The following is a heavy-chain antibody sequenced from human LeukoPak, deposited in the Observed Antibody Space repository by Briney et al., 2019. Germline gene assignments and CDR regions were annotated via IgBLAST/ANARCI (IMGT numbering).Heavy chain of an antibody. Sequence: KPSETLSFTCTVSGYSISSGYYWGWIRQSPGKGLEWIGSIYHAGSTFHNPSLKSRVTISVDTSKNQFSLKVNSVTAADTAVYYCARGYNSGWYAYWGQGTLVTVSS. V-gene: IGHV4-38-2*02. CDR1: GYSISSGYY. J-gene: IGHJ4*02. CDR2: IYHAGST. D-gene: IGHD6-19*01. CDR3: ARGYNSGWYAY.